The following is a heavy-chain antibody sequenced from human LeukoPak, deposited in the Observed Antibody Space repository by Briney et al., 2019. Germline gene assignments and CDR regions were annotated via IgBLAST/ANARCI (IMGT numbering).Heavy chain of an antibody. CDR3: ARGFLAVAGTAGAFDI. J-gene: IGHJ3*02. CDR1: GGSISSYY. D-gene: IGHD6-19*01. V-gene: IGHV4-59*01. CDR2: IYYSGST. Sequence: SETLSLTCTVSGGSISSYYWSWIRQPPGKGLEWIGYIYYSGSTNYNPSLKSRVTISVDTSKNQSSLKLSSVTAADTAVYYCARGFLAVAGTAGAFDIWGQGTMVTVSS.